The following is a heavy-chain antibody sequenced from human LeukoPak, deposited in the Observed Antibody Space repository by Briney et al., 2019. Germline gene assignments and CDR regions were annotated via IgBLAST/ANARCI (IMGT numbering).Heavy chain of an antibody. CDR1: GGTFSSYA. Sequence: ASVKVSCKASGGTFSSYAISWVRQAPGQGLEWMGWISAYNGNTNYAQKLQGRVTMTTDTSTSTAYMELRSLRSDDTAVYYCARGPKAVYYMDVWGKGTTVTVSS. V-gene: IGHV1-18*01. CDR3: ARGPKAVYYMDV. J-gene: IGHJ6*03. CDR2: ISAYNGNT.